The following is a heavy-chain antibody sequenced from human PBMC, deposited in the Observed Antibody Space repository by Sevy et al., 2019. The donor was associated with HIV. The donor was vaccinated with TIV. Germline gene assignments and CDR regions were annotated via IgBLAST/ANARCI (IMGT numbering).Heavy chain of an antibody. J-gene: IGHJ6*02. D-gene: IGHD6-13*01. V-gene: IGHV3-74*01. CDR2: ITRDGSST. CDR3: AREGHSSSWYGGDYYYGMDV. Sequence: GGSLRLSCATSGFTFSNYWMHWVRLLPGKGLEWVSRITRDGSSTSYADSVKGRFTISRDNAKNSLYLQMNSLRAEDTAVYYCAREGHSSSWYGGDYYYGMDVWGQGTTVTVSS. CDR1: GFTFSNYW.